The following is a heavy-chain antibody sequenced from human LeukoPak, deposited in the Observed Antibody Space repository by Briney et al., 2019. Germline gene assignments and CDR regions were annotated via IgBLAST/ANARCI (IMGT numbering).Heavy chain of an antibody. V-gene: IGHV1-24*01. CDR2: FDPEDGET. J-gene: IGHJ4*02. Sequence: GASVKVSCKVSGYTLTELSMHWVRQAPGKGLEWMGGFDPEDGETIYAQKFQGRVTMTVDTSTDTAYMELSSLRSEDTAVYYCATASPPRDTYYYDSSGYYYVYYWGQGTLVTVSS. D-gene: IGHD3-22*01. CDR1: GYTLTELS. CDR3: ATASPPRDTYYYDSSGYYYVYY.